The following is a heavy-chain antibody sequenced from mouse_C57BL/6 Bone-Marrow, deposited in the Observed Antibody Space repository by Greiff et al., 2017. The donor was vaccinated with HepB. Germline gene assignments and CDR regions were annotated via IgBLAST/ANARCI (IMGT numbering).Heavy chain of an antibody. CDR3: ARPYDYDETWFAY. CDR2: IDPSDRYT. CDR1: GYTFTSYW. V-gene: IGHV1-50*01. J-gene: IGHJ3*01. Sequence: QVQLQQPGAELVKPGASVKLSCKASGYTFTSYWMQWVKQRPGQGLEWIGEIDPSDRYTNYNQKFKGKATLTVDTSSSTAYMQLSSLTSEDSAVYYCARPYDYDETWFAYWGQGTLVTVSA. D-gene: IGHD2-4*01.